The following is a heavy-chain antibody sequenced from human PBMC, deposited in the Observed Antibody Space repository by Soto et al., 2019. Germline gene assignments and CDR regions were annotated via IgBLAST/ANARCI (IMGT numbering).Heavy chain of an antibody. CDR1: GYTFTSYD. Sequence: QVQLVQSGAEVKKPGASVKVSCKASGYTFTSYDINWVRQATGQGLEWMGWMNGNSGNTGYAQKFQCRVTMTRNPSIRKAYMELRSLRSEDTAVYYGARVRYYYGSGSKTDWFDPWGQGTLVTVSS. D-gene: IGHD3-10*01. V-gene: IGHV1-8*01. CDR2: MNGNSGNT. CDR3: ARVRYYYGSGSKTDWFDP. J-gene: IGHJ5*02.